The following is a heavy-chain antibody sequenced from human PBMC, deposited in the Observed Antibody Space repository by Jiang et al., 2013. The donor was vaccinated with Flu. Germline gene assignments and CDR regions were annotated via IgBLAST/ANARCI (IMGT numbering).Heavy chain of an antibody. CDR3: ARDGPYYGSGSQYYYYGMDV. Sequence: RQAPGKGLEWVAIIWYDGDRKYYGDSVKGRFTISRDNSNNMLSLQMSRLRVEDTAVYYCARDGPYYGSGSQYYYYGMDVWGQGTAVTVSS. CDR2: IWYDGDRK. V-gene: IGHV3-33*01. D-gene: IGHD3-10*01. J-gene: IGHJ6*02.